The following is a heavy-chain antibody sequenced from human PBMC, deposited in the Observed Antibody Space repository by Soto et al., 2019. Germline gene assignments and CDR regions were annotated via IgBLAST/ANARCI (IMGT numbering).Heavy chain of an antibody. CDR3: ARLRQYCSGGSCYSNTTGDY. Sequence: ASVKVSCKASGYTFTSYAMHWVRQAPGQRLEWMGWINAGNGNTKYSQKFQGRVTITRDTSASTDYMELSSLRSEDTAVYYCARLRQYCSGGSCYSNTTGDYWGQGTLVTVSS. CDR1: GYTFTSYA. D-gene: IGHD2-15*01. CDR2: INAGNGNT. V-gene: IGHV1-3*01. J-gene: IGHJ4*02.